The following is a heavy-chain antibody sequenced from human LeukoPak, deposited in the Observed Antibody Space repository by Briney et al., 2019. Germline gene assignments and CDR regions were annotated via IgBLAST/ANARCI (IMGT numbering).Heavy chain of an antibody. CDR3: ARGGNYYYGSGSYYSWFDP. CDR1: GGSFSGYY. J-gene: IGHJ5*02. Sequence: PSETLSLTCAVYGGSFSGYYWSWIRQPPGKGLEWIGEINHSGSTNYNPSLKSRVTISVDTSKNQFSLKLSSVTAADTAVYYCARGGNYYYGSGSYYSWFDPWGQGTLVTVSS. D-gene: IGHD3-10*01. V-gene: IGHV4-34*01. CDR2: INHSGST.